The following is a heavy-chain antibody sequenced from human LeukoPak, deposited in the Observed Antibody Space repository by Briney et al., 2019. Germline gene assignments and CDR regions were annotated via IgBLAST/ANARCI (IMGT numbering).Heavy chain of an antibody. CDR2: INHNSGGT. Sequence: VASVKVSCKASGYSFTGYHIHWVRQAPGQGLEWMGWINHNSGGTKYAQKFQGRVTMTRDTSISTAYMELSRLRSDDTAVYYCARVSDIVVVPAPLGVNEFDIWGQGTMVTVSS. CDR3: ARVSDIVVVPAPLGVNEFDI. D-gene: IGHD2-2*01. V-gene: IGHV1-2*02. J-gene: IGHJ3*02. CDR1: GYSFTGYH.